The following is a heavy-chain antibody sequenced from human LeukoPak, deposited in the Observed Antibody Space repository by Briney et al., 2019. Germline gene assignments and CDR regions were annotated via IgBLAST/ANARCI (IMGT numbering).Heavy chain of an antibody. CDR2: IYSGGST. Sequence: GGSLRLSCAASGFTVSSNYMSWVRQAPGKRLEWVSVIYSGGSTYYADSVKGRFTISRDNSKNTLYLQMNSLRAEDTAVYYCAREDPSYGMDVWGQGTTVTVSS. J-gene: IGHJ6*02. CDR1: GFTVSSNY. CDR3: AREDPSYGMDV. V-gene: IGHV3-66*01.